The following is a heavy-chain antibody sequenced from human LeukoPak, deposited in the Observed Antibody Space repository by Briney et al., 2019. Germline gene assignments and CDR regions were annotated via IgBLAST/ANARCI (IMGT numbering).Heavy chain of an antibody. CDR1: GGTFSSYA. Sequence: GASVKVSCKASGGTFSSYAISWVRQAPGQGLEWMGGIIPIFGTANYAQKFQGRVTMTEDTSTDTAYMELSSLRSEDTAVYYCARGRRGGLGYYFDYWGQGTLVTVSS. V-gene: IGHV1-69*06. CDR3: ARGRRGGLGYYFDY. D-gene: IGHD3-10*01. CDR2: IIPIFGTA. J-gene: IGHJ4*02.